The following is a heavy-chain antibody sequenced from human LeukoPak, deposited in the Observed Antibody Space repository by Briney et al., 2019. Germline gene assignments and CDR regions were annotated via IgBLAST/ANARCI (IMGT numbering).Heavy chain of an antibody. Sequence: PGGSLRLSCAASGFAFSNFDMSWVRQAPGKGLEWVSAISGSGESTYYAGSLKGRFTISRDNSKNTLYLQMNGLRVEDTAIYYCAKRGSYFGGFDYWGQGTLLTVPS. CDR2: ISGSGEST. CDR1: GFAFSNFD. D-gene: IGHD3-10*01. J-gene: IGHJ4*02. V-gene: IGHV3-23*01. CDR3: AKRGSYFGGFDY.